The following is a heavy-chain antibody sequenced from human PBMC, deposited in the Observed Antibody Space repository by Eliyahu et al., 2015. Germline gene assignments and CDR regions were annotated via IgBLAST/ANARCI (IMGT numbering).Heavy chain of an antibody. D-gene: IGHD6-19*01. CDR1: GFSLSTSGMY. CDR3: ARTRIAVAGTGYYYYGMDV. Sequence: QVTLRESGPALVKPTQTLTLTCTFSGFSLSTSGMYVSWIRQPPGKALEWLARIDWDDDKYYSTSLKTRLTISKDTSKNQVVLTMTNMDPVDTATYYCARTRIAVAGTGYYYYGMDVWGQGTTVTVSS. CDR2: IDWDDDK. J-gene: IGHJ6*02. V-gene: IGHV2-70*15.